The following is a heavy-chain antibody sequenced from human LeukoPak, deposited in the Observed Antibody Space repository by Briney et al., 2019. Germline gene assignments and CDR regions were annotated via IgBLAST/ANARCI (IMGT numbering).Heavy chain of an antibody. Sequence: SETLSHTCAVYGGSFTGYYWTWIRQPPGKGLEWIGEIIHSGSTTYNPSLKSRVTISVDTSKKQFSLSLSSVTAADTAVYYCVRGYCSGGSCFRNNWFESWGQGTLVTVSS. J-gene: IGHJ5*01. CDR3: VRGYCSGGSCFRNNWFES. CDR2: IIHSGST. V-gene: IGHV4-34*01. CDR1: GGSFTGYY. D-gene: IGHD2-15*01.